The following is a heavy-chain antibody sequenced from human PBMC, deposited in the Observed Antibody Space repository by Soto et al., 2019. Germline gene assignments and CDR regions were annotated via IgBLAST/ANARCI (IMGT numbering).Heavy chain of an antibody. J-gene: IGHJ4*02. V-gene: IGHV4-59*08. CDR3: ARLPCSGGNCYDY. D-gene: IGHD2-15*01. CDR2: IYSSGST. CDR1: GGSISNSY. Sequence: SETLSLTCTVSGGSISNSYWSWIRQSPEKGLEWIGYIYSSGSTNYNPSLNSRVTISVDTSKNQFSLKLSSLSAADTAVYYCARLPCSGGNCYDYWGQGTLVTVSS.